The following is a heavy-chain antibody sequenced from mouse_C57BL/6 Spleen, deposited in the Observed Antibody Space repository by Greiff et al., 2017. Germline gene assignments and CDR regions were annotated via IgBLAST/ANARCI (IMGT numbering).Heavy chain of an antibody. Sequence: VQLQQPGAELVMPGASVKLSCKASGYTFTSYWMHWVKQRPGQGLEWIGEIDPSDSYTNYNQKFKGKSTLTVDKSSSTAYMQLSSLTSEDSAVYYCAKGGSSYPTWFAYWGQGTLVTVSA. CDR2: IDPSDSYT. D-gene: IGHD1-1*01. J-gene: IGHJ3*01. CDR3: AKGGSSYPTWFAY. V-gene: IGHV1-69*01. CDR1: GYTFTSYW.